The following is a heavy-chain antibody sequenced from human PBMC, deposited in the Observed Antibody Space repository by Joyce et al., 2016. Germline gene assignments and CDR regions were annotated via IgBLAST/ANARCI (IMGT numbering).Heavy chain of an antibody. D-gene: IGHD3-16*01. CDR3: AKDFIRRNHYYGMDV. Sequence: QVQLVESGGGVVQPGGSLRLSCVVSGFVLPSDSIHWVRQAPGKGREWVAFVSYDGNYKYYADSVKGRFTISRDNSRNMLYLLMNSLRVEDTAVYSCAKDFIRRNHYYGMDVWGQGTTVTVSS. J-gene: IGHJ6*02. CDR2: VSYDGNYK. V-gene: IGHV3-30*02. CDR1: GFVLPSDS.